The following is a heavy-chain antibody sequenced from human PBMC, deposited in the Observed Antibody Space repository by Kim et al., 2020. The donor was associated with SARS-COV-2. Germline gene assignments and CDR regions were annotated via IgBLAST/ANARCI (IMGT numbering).Heavy chain of an antibody. Sequence: GGSLRLSCAASGFIFSGSTIHWVRQASGKGLEWVGRIRSKPKNYATEYAVSVKGRFTVSRDDSKNTAYLQMNGLKTEDTAVYYCATYIDYFFNYWGQGILVPGPS. D-gene: IGHD3-9*01. J-gene: IGHJ4*02. CDR3: ATYIDYFFNY. CDR1: GFIFSGST. CDR2: IRSKPKNYAT. V-gene: IGHV3-73*01.